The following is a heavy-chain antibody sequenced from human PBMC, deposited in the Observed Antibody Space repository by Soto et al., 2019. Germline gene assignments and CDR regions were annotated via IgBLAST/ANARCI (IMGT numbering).Heavy chain of an antibody. J-gene: IGHJ4*02. V-gene: IGHV4-30-4*01. Sequence: QVQLQESGPGLVKPSQTLSLTCTVSGGSISSGDYYWSWIRQPPGKGLEWIGYIYYSGSTYYNPTLKSRVTISVDTSKNQFSLKLSSVTAADTAVYYCARVGYSIFGGGTFDYWGQGTLVTVSS. CDR1: GGSISSGDYY. CDR3: ARVGYSIFGGGTFDY. D-gene: IGHD3-3*01. CDR2: IYYSGST.